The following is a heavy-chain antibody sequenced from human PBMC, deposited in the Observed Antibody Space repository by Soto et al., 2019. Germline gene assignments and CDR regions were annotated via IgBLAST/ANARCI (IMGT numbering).Heavy chain of an antibody. Sequence: SVKVSCKASGGTFSSYTISWVRQAPGQGLEWMGRIIPILGIANYAQKFQGRVTITADKSTSTAYMELSSLRSEDTAVYYCARDYNDFWSGHFDYWGQGALVTVSS. CDR2: IIPILGIA. V-gene: IGHV1-69*04. CDR3: ARDYNDFWSGHFDY. D-gene: IGHD3-3*01. CDR1: GGTFSSYT. J-gene: IGHJ4*02.